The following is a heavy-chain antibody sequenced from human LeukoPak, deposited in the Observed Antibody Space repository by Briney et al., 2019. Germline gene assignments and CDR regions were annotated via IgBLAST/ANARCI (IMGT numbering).Heavy chain of an antibody. CDR1: GGSFSGYY. Sequence: PSETLSLTCAVYGGSFSGYYWSWIRQPPGKGLEWIEEINHSGSTNYNPSLKSRVTISVDTSKNQFSLKLSSVTAADTAVYYCARGVAYYDFWSGYTGYYYMDVWGKGTTVTVSS. D-gene: IGHD3-3*01. J-gene: IGHJ6*03. V-gene: IGHV4-34*01. CDR3: ARGVAYYDFWSGYTGYYYMDV. CDR2: INHSGST.